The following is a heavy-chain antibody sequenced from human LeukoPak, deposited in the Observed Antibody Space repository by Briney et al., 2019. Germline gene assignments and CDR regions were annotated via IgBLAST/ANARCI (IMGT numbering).Heavy chain of an antibody. Sequence: SGTLSLTCAVSGGSISSSNWWSWVRQPPGKGLEWIGEIYHSGSTNYNPSLKSRVTISVDTSKNQFSLKLSSVTVADTAVYYCARVGTMVRGVIDYWGQGTLVTVSS. CDR1: GGSISSSNW. J-gene: IGHJ4*02. CDR3: ARVGTMVRGVIDY. D-gene: IGHD3-10*01. V-gene: IGHV4-4*02. CDR2: IYHSGST.